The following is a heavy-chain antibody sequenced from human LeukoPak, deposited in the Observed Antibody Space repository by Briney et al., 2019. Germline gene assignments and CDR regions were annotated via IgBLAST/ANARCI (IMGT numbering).Heavy chain of an antibody. D-gene: IGHD3-9*01. CDR3: ARPQNYDILTGYSN. J-gene: IGHJ4*02. CDR1: GAFITNSHW. Sequence: PSGTLSLTCAVSGAFITNSHWWSWARQPPGKGLEWIGEIYHSGTTYYNPSLKSRVTISVDTSKNQFSLKLSSVTAADTAVYYCARPQNYDILTGYSNWGQGTLVTVSS. V-gene: IGHV4-4*02. CDR2: IYHSGTT.